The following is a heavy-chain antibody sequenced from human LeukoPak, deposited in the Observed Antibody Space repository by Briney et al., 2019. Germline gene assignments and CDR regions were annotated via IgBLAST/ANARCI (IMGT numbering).Heavy chain of an antibody. J-gene: IGHJ4*02. CDR2: INPNSGGT. CDR3: ARDLLGYSGYDSPY. V-gene: IGHV1-2*06. Sequence: ASVKVSCKASGYTFTGYYMHWVRQAPGQGLEWMGRINPNSGGTNYAQKFQGRVTMTRDTSISTAYMELSRLRSDDTAVYYCARDLLGYSGYDSPYWGQGTLVTVSS. CDR1: GYTFTGYY. D-gene: IGHD5-12*01.